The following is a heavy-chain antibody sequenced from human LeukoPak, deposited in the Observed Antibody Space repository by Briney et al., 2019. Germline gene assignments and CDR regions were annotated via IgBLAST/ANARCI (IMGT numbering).Heavy chain of an antibody. Sequence: ASVKVSCKASGYTFTGYYMHWVRQAPGQGLEWMGRINPNSGGTNYAQKFQGRVTMTRDTSISTAYMELRSLRSDDTAVYYCARTVVAGTGGFDYWGQGTLVTVSS. CDR3: ARTVVAGTGGFDY. CDR1: GYTFTGYY. CDR2: INPNSGGT. D-gene: IGHD6-19*01. V-gene: IGHV1-2*06. J-gene: IGHJ4*02.